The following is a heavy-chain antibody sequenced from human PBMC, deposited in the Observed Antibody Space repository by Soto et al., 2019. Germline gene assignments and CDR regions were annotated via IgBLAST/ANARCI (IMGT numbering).Heavy chain of an antibody. CDR3: ARVVQQLVLVGWFDP. CDR1: GYTFTSYG. J-gene: IGHJ5*02. D-gene: IGHD6-13*01. CDR2: ISAYNGNT. Sequence: QVQLVQSGAEVKKPGASVKVSCKASGYTFTSYGISWVRQAPGQGLEWMGWISAYNGNTNYAQKLQGRVTMTTDTSXXTAYMELRSLRSDDTAVYYCARVVQQLVLVGWFDPWGQGTLVTVSS. V-gene: IGHV1-18*01.